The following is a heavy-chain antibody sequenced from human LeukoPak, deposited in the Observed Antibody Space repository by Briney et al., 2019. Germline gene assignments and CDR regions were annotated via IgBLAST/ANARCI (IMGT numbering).Heavy chain of an antibody. CDR3: ARGGLDSSDDY. D-gene: IGHD3-22*01. Sequence: PSETLSLTCAVYGGSFSGYYWSWIRQPPGKGLEWIGEINHSGSTNYNPSLKSRVTISVDTSKNQFSLKLSSVTAADTAVYYCARGGLDSSDDYWGQGTLVTVSS. CDR1: GGSFSGYY. CDR2: INHSGST. J-gene: IGHJ4*02. V-gene: IGHV4-34*01.